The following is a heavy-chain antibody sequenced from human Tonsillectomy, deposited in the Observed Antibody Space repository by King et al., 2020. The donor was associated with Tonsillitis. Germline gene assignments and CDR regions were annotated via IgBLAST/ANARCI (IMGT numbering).Heavy chain of an antibody. CDR2: VNHVGIT. Sequence: QLQESGSGLVKPSETLSLTCAVSGGSVTGGGYSWGWIRQPPGKGREFIGYVNHVGITYSPSLKSRVTMSLDRSKNQFSLRLTSVTAADTAVYFCASLYSSGNYYFDYWGQGSLVTVSS. D-gene: IGHD3-10*01. J-gene: IGHJ4*02. V-gene: IGHV4-30-2*01. CDR1: GGSVTGGGYS. CDR3: ASLYSSGNYYFDY.